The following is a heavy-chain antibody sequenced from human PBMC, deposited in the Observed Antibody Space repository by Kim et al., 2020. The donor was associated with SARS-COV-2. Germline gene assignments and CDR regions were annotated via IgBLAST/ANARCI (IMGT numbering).Heavy chain of an antibody. CDR1: GFTFSSYA. D-gene: IGHD2-2*01. CDR3: AKARMIVVVPAALDY. V-gene: IGHV3-23*01. J-gene: IGHJ4*02. Sequence: GGSLRLSCAASGFTFSSYAMSWVRQAPGKGLEWVSAISGSGGSTYYADSVKGRFTISRDNSKNTLYLQMNSLRAEDTAVYYCAKARMIVVVPAALDYWGQGTLVTVSS. CDR2: ISGSGGST.